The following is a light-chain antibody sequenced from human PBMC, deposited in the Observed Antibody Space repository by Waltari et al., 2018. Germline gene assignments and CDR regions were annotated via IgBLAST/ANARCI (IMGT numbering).Light chain of an antibody. CDR2: WAS. CDR1: QNILYSSNNKYY. Sequence: DIVMTQSPDSLAVSLGERATINCKSSQNILYSSNNKYYLAWYQQKSGRPPKLLIYWASTRASRVPDRFSGSGSGTDFTLTISSLQAEDVAVYYCQQYYSTPPTFGQGTKVEIK. J-gene: IGKJ1*01. V-gene: IGKV4-1*01. CDR3: QQYYSTPPT.